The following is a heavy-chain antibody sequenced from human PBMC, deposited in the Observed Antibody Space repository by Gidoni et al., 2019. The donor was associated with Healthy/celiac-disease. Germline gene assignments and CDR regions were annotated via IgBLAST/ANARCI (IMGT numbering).Heavy chain of an antibody. D-gene: IGHD2-2*01. J-gene: IGHJ5*02. V-gene: IGHV4-34*01. CDR3: ARGQLLFRDWFDP. Sequence: QVQLQQWGAGLLKPSETLSLTCAVYGGSFSGYYWSWIRQPPGKGLEWIGEINHSGSTNYNPSLKSRVTISVDTSKNQFSLKLSSVTAADTAVYYCARGQLLFRDWFDPWGQGTLVTVSS. CDR2: INHSGST. CDR1: GGSFSGYY.